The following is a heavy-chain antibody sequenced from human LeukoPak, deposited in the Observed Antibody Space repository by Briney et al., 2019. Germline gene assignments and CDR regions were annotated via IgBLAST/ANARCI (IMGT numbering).Heavy chain of an antibody. D-gene: IGHD3-3*01. Sequence: GGSLRLSCAASGFTFDDYGMSWVRQAPGKGLEWVSGINWNGGSTGYADSVKGRFTISRDNTKNSLYPQMNSLRAEDTALYYCARLGFGVGYYYYYMDVWGKGTTVTVSS. J-gene: IGHJ6*03. CDR1: GFTFDDYG. CDR2: INWNGGST. V-gene: IGHV3-20*04. CDR3: ARLGFGVGYYYYYMDV.